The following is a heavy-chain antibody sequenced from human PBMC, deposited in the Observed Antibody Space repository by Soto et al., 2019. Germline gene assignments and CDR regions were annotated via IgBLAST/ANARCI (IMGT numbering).Heavy chain of an antibody. CDR1: GFTFSSYA. CDR2: VSGSGGST. V-gene: IGHV3-23*01. D-gene: IGHD6-19*01. J-gene: IGHJ4*02. CDR3: AKKRAGDLAVAGYYFDY. Sequence: PGGSLRLSCAASGFTFSSYAMSWVRQAPGKGLEWVSVVSGSGGSTYYADSVEGRFTISRDNSKNTLYLQMNSLRAEDTAVYYCAKKRAGDLAVAGYYFDYWAQGTLVTVSS.